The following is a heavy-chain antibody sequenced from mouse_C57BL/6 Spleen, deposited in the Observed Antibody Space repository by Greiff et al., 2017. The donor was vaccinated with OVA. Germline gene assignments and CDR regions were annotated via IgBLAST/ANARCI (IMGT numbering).Heavy chain of an antibody. CDR3: ARDRYNYGNYAYFDV. CDR1: GFTFSDYY. D-gene: IGHD2-1*01. J-gene: IGHJ1*03. Sequence: EVQRVESEGGLVQPGSSMKLSCTASGFTFSDYYMAWVRQVPEKGLEWVANINYDGSSTYYLDSLKSRFIISRDNAKNILYLQMSSLKSEDTATYYCARDRYNYGNYAYFDVWGTGTTVTVSS. CDR2: INYDGSST. V-gene: IGHV5-16*01.